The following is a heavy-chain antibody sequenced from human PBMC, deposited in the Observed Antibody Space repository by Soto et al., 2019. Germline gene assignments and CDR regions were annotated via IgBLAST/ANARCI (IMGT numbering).Heavy chain of an antibody. CDR3: VRGQWLPRGEY. J-gene: IGHJ4*02. Sequence: QVHLQQWGAGLLKPSETLSLTCAVYGGSFSGFFWTWIRQSPGKGLEWIGEINHSGSTNYNPSLKSRVTIFADTSENQFSLRLTSVTAADTAVYYRVRGQWLPRGEYWGQGTLVTVSS. CDR1: GGSFSGFF. V-gene: IGHV4-34*01. D-gene: IGHD6-19*01. CDR2: INHSGST.